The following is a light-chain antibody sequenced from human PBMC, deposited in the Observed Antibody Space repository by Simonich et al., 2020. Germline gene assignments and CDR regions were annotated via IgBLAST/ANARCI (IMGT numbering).Light chain of an antibody. CDR3: CSYAGSSTWV. CDR2: EGS. CDR1: SSDVGSYNL. J-gene: IGLJ2*01. V-gene: IGLV2-23*01. Sequence: SALTQPSPVSGSPGPSITLSCPGTSSDVGSYNLVSWYQQHPGKAPKLMIYEGSKRPSGVSNRFSGSKSGNTASLTISGLQAEDEADYYCCSYAGSSTWVFGGGTKLTVL.